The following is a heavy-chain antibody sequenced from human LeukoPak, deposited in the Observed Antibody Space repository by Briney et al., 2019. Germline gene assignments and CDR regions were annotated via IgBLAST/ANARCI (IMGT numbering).Heavy chain of an antibody. CDR3: AREDGTAFDY. D-gene: IGHD1-14*01. CDR1: GFSVSSNY. V-gene: IGHV3-74*01. CDR2: IKRDGSST. Sequence: PGGSLRLSCAASGFSVSSNYMSWVRQAPGKGLVWVSRIKRDGSSTSYADSEKGRFTISRDNAKNTLYLQMNSLRAEDTAVYYCAREDGTAFDYWGQGTLVTVSS. J-gene: IGHJ4*02.